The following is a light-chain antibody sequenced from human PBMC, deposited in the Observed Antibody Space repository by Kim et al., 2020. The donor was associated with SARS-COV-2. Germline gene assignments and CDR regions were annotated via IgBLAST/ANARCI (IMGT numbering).Light chain of an antibody. J-gene: IGLJ2*01. V-gene: IGLV3-1*01. Sequence: LSPGQTASITCSGDKLGDKYACWYQQKPGQSPVLVIYQDSKRPAGIPERFSGSNSGNTATLTISGTQAMDEADYYCQAWDSSTVVFGGGTQLTVL. CDR1: KLGDKY. CDR2: QDS. CDR3: QAWDSSTVV.